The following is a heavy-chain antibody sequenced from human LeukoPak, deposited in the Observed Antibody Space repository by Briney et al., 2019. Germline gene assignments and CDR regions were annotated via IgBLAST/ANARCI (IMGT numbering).Heavy chain of an antibody. CDR1: GFTVSTAL. Sequence: GGSLRLTCTVSGFTVSTALMDWVRQAPGKGLEWVSLIYDDGRTVYADSVKGRFTISRDNSKNTLYLQMNSLRAEDTAVYYCAKDPLRRIAAVWGQGTLVTVSS. CDR3: AKDPLRRIAAV. D-gene: IGHD6-13*01. V-gene: IGHV3-53*01. CDR2: IYDDGRT. J-gene: IGHJ4*02.